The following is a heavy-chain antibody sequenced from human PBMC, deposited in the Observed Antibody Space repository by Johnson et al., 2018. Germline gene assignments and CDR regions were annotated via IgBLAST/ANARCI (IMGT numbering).Heavy chain of an antibody. CDR2: ISTDGNST. V-gene: IGHV3-74*01. D-gene: IGHD2-2*01. Sequence: VQLQESGGGLVQPGGCLRLSCAVSGFTFSSYWMHWVRQAPGKGLVWVSRISTDGNSTTYADFVNGRFTVSRDNAKNPLYLQMTSLRVEDTAVYYCAREYSSTRYFDYWGQGALVTVSS. J-gene: IGHJ4*02. CDR1: GFTFSSYW. CDR3: AREYSSTRYFDY.